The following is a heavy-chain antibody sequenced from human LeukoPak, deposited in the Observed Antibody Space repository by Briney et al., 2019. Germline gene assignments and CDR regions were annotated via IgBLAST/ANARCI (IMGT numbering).Heavy chain of an antibody. J-gene: IGHJ4*02. D-gene: IGHD6-13*01. CDR1: GGPFSGYY. CDR2: INHIGAT. Sequence: SETLSLTCAVDGGPFSGYYWSWIRRTPGKGLEWIGEINHIGATNYNPSLKSRVTISVDTSKNQFSLKLSSVTAADTAVYYCARGPYRYSSNRNFDYWGQGTLVTVSS. V-gene: IGHV4-34*01. CDR3: ARGPYRYSSNRNFDY.